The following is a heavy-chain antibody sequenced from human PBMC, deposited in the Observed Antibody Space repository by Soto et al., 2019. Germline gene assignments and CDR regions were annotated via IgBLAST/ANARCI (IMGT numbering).Heavy chain of an antibody. CDR1: GFTLRSDW. CDR2: IDSDGRST. Sequence: EVRLVESGGGLVQPGGPLTLSCAVSGFTLRSDWMHWVRQAPGKGLEWVARIDSDGRSTNYADSVKGRFTISRDNAKNIVFLHMNSLRAEDRAVYYCASGVVVYQQLVRGRDRFDPWGQGTLVTVSS. V-gene: IGHV3-74*01. D-gene: IGHD6-13*01. J-gene: IGHJ5*02. CDR3: ASGVVVYQQLVRGRDRFDP.